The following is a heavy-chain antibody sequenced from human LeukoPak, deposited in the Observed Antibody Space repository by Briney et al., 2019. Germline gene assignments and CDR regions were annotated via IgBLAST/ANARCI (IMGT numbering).Heavy chain of an antibody. V-gene: IGHV3-33*01. J-gene: IGHJ4*02. D-gene: IGHD3-10*01. CDR3: AREIFGSGGYPDF. CDR1: GFSFDTYA. CDR2: IWHDGSHK. Sequence: GRSLRLSCAASGFSFDTYATHWVRQAPGQGLEWVALIWHDGSHKFSSNSARGQLTMSRDNSKNTVYLQMNNLRPDDTAVYYCAREIFGSGGYPDFWGQGTLVTVSS.